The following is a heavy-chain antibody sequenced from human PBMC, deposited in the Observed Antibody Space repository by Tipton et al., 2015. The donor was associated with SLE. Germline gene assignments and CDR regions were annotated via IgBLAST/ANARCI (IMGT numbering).Heavy chain of an antibody. D-gene: IGHD3-9*01. J-gene: IGHJ3*02. CDR2: ISYDGSNK. CDR1: GFTFSSYA. Sequence: SLRLSCAASGFTFSSYAMHWVRQAPGKGLEWVAVISYDGSNKYYADSVKGRFTISRDNSKNTLYLQMNSLRAEDTAVYYCAKDPRYYDILTGYSDAFDIWGQGTMVTVSS. V-gene: IGHV3-30-3*01. CDR3: AKDPRYYDILTGYSDAFDI.